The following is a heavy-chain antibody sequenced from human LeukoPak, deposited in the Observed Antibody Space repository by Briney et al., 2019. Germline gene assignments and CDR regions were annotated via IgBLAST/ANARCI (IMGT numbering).Heavy chain of an antibody. V-gene: IGHV3-48*03. J-gene: IGHJ6*04. Sequence: PGGSLRLSCAASGFTFSSYEMNWVSQAPGKGLKWVSYISSSGSTIYYADSVKGRFTISRDNAKNSLYLQMNSLRAEDTAVYYCAELGITMIGGVWGKGTTVTISS. CDR3: AELGITMIGGV. CDR2: ISSSGSTI. D-gene: IGHD3-10*02. CDR1: GFTFSSYE.